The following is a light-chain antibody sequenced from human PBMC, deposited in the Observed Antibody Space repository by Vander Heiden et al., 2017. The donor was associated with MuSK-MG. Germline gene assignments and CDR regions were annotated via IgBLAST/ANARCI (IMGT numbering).Light chain of an antibody. CDR1: QSISNY. V-gene: IGKV1-39*01. J-gene: IGKJ2*01. Sequence: DLQMTQSPSSLSASVGDRVTITCRASQSISNYLNWYQQKPGEAPRLLMYAASTLQSGVPSRFSATGSGTDSSLTISSLQPEDFATYYCQQTYMTPPSTFGQGTKLEIK. CDR3: QQTYMTPPST. CDR2: AAS.